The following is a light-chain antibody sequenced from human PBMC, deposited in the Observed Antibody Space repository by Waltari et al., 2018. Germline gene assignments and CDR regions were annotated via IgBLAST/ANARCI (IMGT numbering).Light chain of an antibody. J-gene: IGKJ1*01. CDR1: QSISKY. V-gene: IGKV3-20*01. CDR2: HAS. Sequence: EIVLTQSPGTLSLSSGERATLSCRTSQSISKYLAWYQQKPGQAPRLLIYHASSRATGIPDRFSGSGSETDFSLTISRLEPEDFAVYYCQHYVRLPATFGRGTKVEIK. CDR3: QHYVRLPAT.